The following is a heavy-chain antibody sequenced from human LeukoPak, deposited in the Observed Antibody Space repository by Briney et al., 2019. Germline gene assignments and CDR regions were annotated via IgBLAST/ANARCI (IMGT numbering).Heavy chain of an antibody. CDR1: GFTFSTYA. Sequence: GGSLRLSCAASGFTFSTYAMSWVRQAPGKGLEWASVIYGSGRIYYGDSVEGRFTISRDNSKNTLYLQMNSLRTEDTAVYYCARRGVAGTEYYFDYWGQGTLVTVSS. CDR2: IYGSGRI. V-gene: IGHV3-23*05. D-gene: IGHD6-19*01. CDR3: ARRGVAGTEYYFDY. J-gene: IGHJ4*02.